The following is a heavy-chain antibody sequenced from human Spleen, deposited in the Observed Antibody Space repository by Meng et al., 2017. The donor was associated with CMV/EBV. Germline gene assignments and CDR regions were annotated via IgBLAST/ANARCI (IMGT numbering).Heavy chain of an antibody. D-gene: IGHD4-17*01. Sequence: CADSGFTFSNYAMSWVRQAPGKGLEWVSAISGGGGSTYYADSVKGRFTISRDNAKNSLWLQMNTLRAQDTAVYYCARDRGDYAIYEDYWGQGTLVTVSS. CDR3: ARDRGDYAIYEDY. J-gene: IGHJ4*02. CDR1: GFTFSNYA. CDR2: ISGGGGST. V-gene: IGHV3-23*01.